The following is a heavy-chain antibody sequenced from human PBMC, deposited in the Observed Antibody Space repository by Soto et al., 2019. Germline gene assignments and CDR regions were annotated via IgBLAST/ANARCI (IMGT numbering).Heavy chain of an antibody. CDR3: ARCGGGSCYSDYYYYGMDV. D-gene: IGHD2-15*01. CDR1: GYTFTSYG. V-gene: IGHV1-18*01. CDR2: ISAYNGNT. Sequence: ASVKVSCKASGYTFTSYGISWVRQAPGQGLVWMGWISAYNGNTNYAQKLQGRVTMTTDTSTSTAYMELRSLRSDDTAVYYCARCGGGSCYSDYYYYGMDVWGQGTTVTVSS. J-gene: IGHJ6*02.